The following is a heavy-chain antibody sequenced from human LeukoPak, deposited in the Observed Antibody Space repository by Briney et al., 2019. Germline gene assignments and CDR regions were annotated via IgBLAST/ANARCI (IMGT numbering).Heavy chain of an antibody. V-gene: IGHV3-23*01. CDR1: GFTFSSYA. CDR3: AKTLEYGRPN. J-gene: IGHJ4*02. CDR2: ISGSGGST. Sequence: GGSLRLSCAASGFTFSSYAMSGVRQAPGRGREWVSAISGSGGSTYYADSVKGRFTISRDNSKNTLYLQMNSLRGEDTAVYYCAKTLEYGRPNWGQGTLVTVSS. D-gene: IGHD4-17*01.